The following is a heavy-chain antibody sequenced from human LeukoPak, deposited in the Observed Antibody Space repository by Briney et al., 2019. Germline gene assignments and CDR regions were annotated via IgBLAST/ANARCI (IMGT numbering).Heavy chain of an antibody. CDR3: SRGRKWLQPLDY. CDR2: IKPDGSET. D-gene: IGHD5-24*01. CDR1: GFTFSSYG. J-gene: IGHJ4*02. V-gene: IGHV3-7*01. Sequence: GGSLRLSCAASGFTFSSYGMSWVRQTPGKGLEWVANIKPDGSETNYVDSVKGRFTISRDNAKNSLYLEMNSLRAEDTALYYCSRGRKWLQPLDYWGQGTLVTVSS.